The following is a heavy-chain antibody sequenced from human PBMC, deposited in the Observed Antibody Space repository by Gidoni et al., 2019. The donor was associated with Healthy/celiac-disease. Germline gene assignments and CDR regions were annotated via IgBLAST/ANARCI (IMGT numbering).Heavy chain of an antibody. Sequence: QVQLQQWGAGLLKPSATLSLTCAVYGGSFSGYYWSWIRQPPGKGLEWIGEINHSGSTNYNPSLKSRVTISVDTSKNQFSLKLSSVTAADTAVYYCARGRALVGARFDYWGQGTLVTVSS. CDR1: GGSFSGYY. D-gene: IGHD1-26*01. CDR3: ARGRALVGARFDY. J-gene: IGHJ4*02. CDR2: INHSGST. V-gene: IGHV4-34*01.